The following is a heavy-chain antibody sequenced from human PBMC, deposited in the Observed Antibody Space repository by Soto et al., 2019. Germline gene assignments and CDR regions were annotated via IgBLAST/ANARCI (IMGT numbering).Heavy chain of an antibody. D-gene: IGHD2-2*01. CDR2: IHSDGST. J-gene: IGHJ5*02. Sequence: EVPLVESGGGLVQPGGSLRLSCAASGFTVSSNYMGWVRQAPGKGLEWVSVIHSDGSTDYADSVKGRFTISRDTSKNPLYLQMNSLRVEDTALYYCARVGDIVLVPAGRWGWFDPWGQGTLVTVSS. V-gene: IGHV3-66*01. CDR3: ARVGDIVLVPAGRWGWFDP. CDR1: GFTVSSNY.